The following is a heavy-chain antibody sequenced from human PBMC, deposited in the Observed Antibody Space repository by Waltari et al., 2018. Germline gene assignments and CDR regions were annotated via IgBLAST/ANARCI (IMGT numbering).Heavy chain of an antibody. V-gene: IGHV4-39*01. D-gene: IGHD1-26*01. CDR1: GGSISSSRYS. CDR2: IYYSGST. CDR3: VVGATSSDYFDY. Sequence: QLQLQESGPGLVKPSETLSLTCTVSGGSISSSRYSWGWIRQPPGKGLEWIGSIYYSGSTYYNPSLKSRVTISVDTSKNQFSLKLSSVTAADTAVYYCVVGATSSDYFDYWGQGTLVTVSS. J-gene: IGHJ4*02.